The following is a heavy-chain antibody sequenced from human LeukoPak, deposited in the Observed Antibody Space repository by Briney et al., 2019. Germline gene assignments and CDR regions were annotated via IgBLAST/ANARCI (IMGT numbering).Heavy chain of an antibody. V-gene: IGHV1-18*04. D-gene: IGHD1-1*01. CDR3: ARTNAWIPAELDS. J-gene: IGHJ4*02. CDR2: ISAYNGNT. CDR1: GGGFSSFA. Sequence: ASVKLFCKTFGGGFSSFAITWVRQAPGQRPEWLGWISAYNGNTNYAQKFQGIVTMNTDTSTGTAYMDLRSLRSDDTAVYYCARTNAWIPAELDSWGQGTLVTVSS.